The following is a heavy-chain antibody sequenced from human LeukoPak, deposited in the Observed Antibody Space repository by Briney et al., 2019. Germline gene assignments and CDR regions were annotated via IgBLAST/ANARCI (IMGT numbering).Heavy chain of an antibody. J-gene: IGHJ1*01. V-gene: IGHV4-59*08. CDR2: IYYSGST. CDR3: ARHKMGEYCSGGSCYSEYFQH. D-gene: IGHD2-15*01. CDR1: GGSISSYY. Sequence: SETLSLTCTVSGGSISSYYWSWIRQPPGKGLEWIGYIYYSGSTNYSPSLKSRVTISVDTSKNQFSLKLSSVTAADTAVYYCARHKMGEYCSGGSCYSEYFQHWGQGTLVTVSS.